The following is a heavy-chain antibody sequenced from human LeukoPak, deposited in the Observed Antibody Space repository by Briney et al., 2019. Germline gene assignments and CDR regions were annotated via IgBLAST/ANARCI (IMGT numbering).Heavy chain of an antibody. Sequence: SETLSLTCTVSGGSISSYYWSWIRQPPGKGLEWIGYIYYSASTNYNPSLKSRVTISVDTSKNQFSLKLSSVTAADTAVYYCARGDLAYCGGDCYSVWFDPWGQGTLVTVSS. CDR3: ARGDLAYCGGDCYSVWFDP. CDR2: IYYSAST. D-gene: IGHD2-21*01. J-gene: IGHJ5*02. CDR1: GGSISSYY. V-gene: IGHV4-59*01.